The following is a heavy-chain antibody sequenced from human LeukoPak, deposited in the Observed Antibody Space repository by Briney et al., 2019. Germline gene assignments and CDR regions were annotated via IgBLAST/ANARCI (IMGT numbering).Heavy chain of an antibody. CDR1: GFSFSSYV. D-gene: IGHD2-2*01. V-gene: IGHV3-23*01. CDR3: AARPLMPPRFDY. CDR2: TSGGGGTT. J-gene: IGHJ4*02. Sequence: GGSRRLSCVGSGFSFSSYVMSWVRQAPGKGLEWVSATSGGGGTTYYADSVKGRFTISRDNSKNTLYLQMNSLRVEDTAVYYCAARPLMPPRFDYWGQGTLVTVSS.